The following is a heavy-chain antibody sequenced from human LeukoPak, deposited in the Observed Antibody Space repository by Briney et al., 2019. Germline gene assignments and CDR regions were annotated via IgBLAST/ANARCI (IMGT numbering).Heavy chain of an antibody. CDR1: GFTFSSYG. CDR3: AKDGAWLRFDD. CDR2: LSGSGGSI. D-gene: IGHD5-12*01. Sequence: GGALRHSCAASGFTFSSYGMSWVRQAPARGLEWVSALSGSGGSIYYADTVSGRLTISRYNAKNKLYLQMNNRRAEDKAVYYCAKDGAWLRFDDWGQGILVTVSS. V-gene: IGHV3-23*01. J-gene: IGHJ4*02.